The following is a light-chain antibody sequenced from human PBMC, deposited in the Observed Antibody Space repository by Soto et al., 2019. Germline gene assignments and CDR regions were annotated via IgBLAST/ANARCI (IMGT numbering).Light chain of an antibody. Sequence: QSALTQPASVSGSPGQSITISCTGTSRDVGGYNYVSWYQQHPGKAPKLMIYDVSNRPSGVSNRFSGSKSGNTASLTISGLQAEDEADYYCSSYTSSSTLVFGTGTKVTVL. CDR3: SSYTSSSTLV. J-gene: IGLJ1*01. CDR1: SRDVGGYNY. V-gene: IGLV2-14*01. CDR2: DVS.